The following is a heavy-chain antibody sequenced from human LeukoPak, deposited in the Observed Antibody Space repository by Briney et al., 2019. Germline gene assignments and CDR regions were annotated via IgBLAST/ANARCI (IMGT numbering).Heavy chain of an antibody. J-gene: IGHJ4*02. V-gene: IGHV3-23*01. CDR1: GFTFSSYS. CDR2: ISGSGGST. D-gene: IGHD6-19*01. Sequence: GGSLRLSCAASGFTFSSYSMNWVRQAPGKGLEWVSGISGSGGSTYYADSVKGRFTISRDNSKNTLYLQMNSLRAEDTAVYYCTKSHGYTSGWYGGYWGQGTLVTVSS. CDR3: TKSHGYTSGWYGGY.